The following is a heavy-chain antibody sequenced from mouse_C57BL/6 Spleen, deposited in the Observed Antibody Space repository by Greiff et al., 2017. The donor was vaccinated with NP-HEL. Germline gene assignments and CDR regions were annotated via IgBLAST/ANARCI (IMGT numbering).Heavy chain of an antibody. V-gene: IGHV1-80*01. CDR3: ARITTVVATPVSDWYFDV. J-gene: IGHJ1*03. D-gene: IGHD1-1*01. CDR2: IYPGDGDT. Sequence: VQLQQSGAELVKPGASVKISCKASGYAFSSYWMNWVKQRPGKGLEWIGQIYPGDGDTNYNGKFKGKATLTADKSSSTAYMQLSSLTSEDSAVYFCARITTVVATPVSDWYFDVWGTGTTVTVSS. CDR1: GYAFSSYW.